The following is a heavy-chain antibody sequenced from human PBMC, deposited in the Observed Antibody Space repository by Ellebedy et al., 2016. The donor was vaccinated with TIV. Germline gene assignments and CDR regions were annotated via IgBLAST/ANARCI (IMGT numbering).Heavy chain of an antibody. CDR2: LSSDGSNK. Sequence: GESLKISXVASGFTFRSHGIYWVRQAPGKGLEWVAVLSSDGSNKYYADSVKGRFTISRDNSKSTLYLQMSSLRTDDMAVYYCARGGSSGSSDYWGQGTLVTVSS. V-gene: IGHV3-30*03. CDR1: GFTFRSHG. J-gene: IGHJ4*02. D-gene: IGHD3-10*01. CDR3: ARGGSSGSSDY.